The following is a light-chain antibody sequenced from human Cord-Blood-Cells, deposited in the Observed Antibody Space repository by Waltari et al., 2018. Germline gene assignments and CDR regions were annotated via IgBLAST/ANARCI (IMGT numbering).Light chain of an antibody. V-gene: IGKV3-11*01. CDR3: QQRSNWPQIT. J-gene: IGKJ3*01. Sequence: EIVMTQSPATLSVSPGEIATLPCRASQSVSSYLAWYQQKPGQAPRLLIYDASNRATGIPARFSGSGSGTDFTLTISSLEPEDFAVYYCQQRSNWPQITFGPGTKVDIK. CDR1: QSVSSY. CDR2: DAS.